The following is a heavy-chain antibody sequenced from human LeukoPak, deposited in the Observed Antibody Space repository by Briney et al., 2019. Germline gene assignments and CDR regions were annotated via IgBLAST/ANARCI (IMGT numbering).Heavy chain of an antibody. Sequence: ASVKVSCKAFGYTFTGYYVHWVRQAPGQGLEWMGWFNPNSGDTNYAKKFQGRVTMTRDTSISTAYMELSRLRSDDTAVYYCAREYYDSSGYYLLDWGQGTLVTVSS. V-gene: IGHV1-2*02. J-gene: IGHJ4*02. CDR3: AREYYDSSGYYLLD. CDR1: GYTFTGYY. CDR2: FNPNSGDT. D-gene: IGHD3-22*01.